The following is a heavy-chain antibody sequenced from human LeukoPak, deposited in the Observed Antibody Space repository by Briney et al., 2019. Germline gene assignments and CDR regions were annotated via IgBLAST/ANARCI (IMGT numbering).Heavy chain of an antibody. V-gene: IGHV3-30-3*01. D-gene: IGHD4-17*01. CDR2: ISYDGINQ. CDR3: ARDNYGFDF. J-gene: IGHJ3*01. CDR1: GFTFSTYG. Sequence: GRSLRLSCAASGFTFSTYGMHWVRQAPGKGLEWVAVISYDGINQYYADSVKGRFTISRDNSKNTLYLQMDSLRAEDAAVYYCARDNYGFDFWGQGTMVTVSS.